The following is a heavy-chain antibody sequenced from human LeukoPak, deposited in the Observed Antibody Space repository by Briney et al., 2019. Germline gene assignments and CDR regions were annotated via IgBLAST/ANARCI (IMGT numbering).Heavy chain of an antibody. J-gene: IGHJ4*02. CDR3: TRGAGWLIDY. CDR1: GGSFSGYY. CDR2: INHSGST. Sequence: ETLSLTCAVYGGSFSGYYWSWIRQPPGKGLEWIGEINHSGSTNYNPSLKSRVAISADTSKNHFSLKLNSVTTADTAVYYCTRGAGWLIDYWGQGILVTVSS. D-gene: IGHD3-16*01. V-gene: IGHV4-34*01.